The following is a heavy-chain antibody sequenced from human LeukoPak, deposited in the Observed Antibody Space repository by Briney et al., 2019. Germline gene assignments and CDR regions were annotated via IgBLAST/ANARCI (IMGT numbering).Heavy chain of an antibody. D-gene: IGHD1-26*01. CDR1: GGSISSSNW. V-gene: IGHV4-4*02. CDR3: ARDLGDFIVGATRGDY. Sequence: SGTLSLTCAVSGGSISSSNWWSWVRQPPGKGLEWIGEIYHSGSTNYNPSLKSRVTISVDKSKNQFSLKLSSVTAADTAVYYCARDLGDFIVGATRGDYWGQGTLVTVSS. CDR2: IYHSGST. J-gene: IGHJ4*02.